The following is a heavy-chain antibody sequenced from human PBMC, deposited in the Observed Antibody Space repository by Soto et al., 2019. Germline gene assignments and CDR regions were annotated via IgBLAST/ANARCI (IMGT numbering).Heavy chain of an antibody. CDR3: ARRPSLLSKTGIAVANYYYGMDV. V-gene: IGHV1-69*01. CDR2: IIPIFGTA. Sequence: QVPLVQSGAEVKKPGSSVKVSCKASGGTFSSYAISWVRQAPGQGLEWMGGIIPIFGTANYAQKFQGRVTITADESTSTAYMELSSLRSEDTAVYDCARRPSLLSKTGIAVANYYYGMDVWGQGTTVTVSS. J-gene: IGHJ6*02. CDR1: GGTFSSYA. D-gene: IGHD6-19*01.